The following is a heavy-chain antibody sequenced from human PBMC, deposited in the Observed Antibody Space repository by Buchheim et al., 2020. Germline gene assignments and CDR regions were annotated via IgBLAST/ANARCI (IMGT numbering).Heavy chain of an antibody. Sequence: EVQLVESGGGLVQPGGSLRLSCAASGFTFSSYEMNWVRQAPGKGLEWVSYISSSGSTIYYADSVKGRFTISRDNAKNSLYLQMNSLRAEDTAVYYCARDSTVVTAPLTYYYYGMDVWGQGTT. V-gene: IGHV3-48*03. D-gene: IGHD2-21*02. J-gene: IGHJ6*02. CDR1: GFTFSSYE. CDR3: ARDSTVVTAPLTYYYYGMDV. CDR2: ISSSGSTI.